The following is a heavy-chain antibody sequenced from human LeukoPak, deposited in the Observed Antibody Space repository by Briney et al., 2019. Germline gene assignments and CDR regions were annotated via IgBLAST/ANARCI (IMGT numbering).Heavy chain of an antibody. Sequence: PSETLSLTCTVSGGPISSYYWSWIRQPPGKGLEWIGYIYYSGSTNYNPSLKSRVTISVDTSKNQFSLKLSSVTAADTAVYYCARSPGIVGATELDYWGQGTLVTVSS. CDR2: IYYSGST. D-gene: IGHD1-26*01. CDR3: ARSPGIVGATELDY. J-gene: IGHJ4*02. V-gene: IGHV4-59*01. CDR1: GGPISSYY.